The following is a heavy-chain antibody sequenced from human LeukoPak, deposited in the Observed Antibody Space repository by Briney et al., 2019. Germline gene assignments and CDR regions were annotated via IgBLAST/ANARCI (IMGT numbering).Heavy chain of an antibody. CDR1: GYTFTGYY. Sequence: ASVKVSCKASGYTFTGYYMHWVRQAPGQGLELMGGINPNSGGTNYAQKFQGRVTMTRDTSISTAYMELSRLRSDDTAVYYCARKGPNYYGMDVWGQGTTVTVSS. V-gene: IGHV1-2*02. J-gene: IGHJ6*02. CDR3: ARKGPNYYGMDV. CDR2: INPNSGGT.